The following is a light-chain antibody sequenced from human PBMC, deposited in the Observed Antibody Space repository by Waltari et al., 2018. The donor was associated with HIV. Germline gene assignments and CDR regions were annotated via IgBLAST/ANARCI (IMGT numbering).Light chain of an antibody. CDR1: QSVGYF. Sequence: EIVLTQSPVTLSLSPGERADLSCRASQSVGYFLAWYQQKPGQAPRLLIYAVSKRAAVTPARFSGSGSKTNFTLTISALEPEDFVVYYCQQRLNWPLTFGGGTRVEI. J-gene: IGKJ4*01. CDR3: QQRLNWPLT. CDR2: AVS. V-gene: IGKV3-11*01.